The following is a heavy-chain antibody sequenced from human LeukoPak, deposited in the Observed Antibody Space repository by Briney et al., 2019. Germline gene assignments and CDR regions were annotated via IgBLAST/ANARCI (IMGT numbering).Heavy chain of an antibody. J-gene: IGHJ3*02. CDR3: ARDGLSDAFDI. Sequence: SQTLSLTCTVSGGSISSDSHYWNWIRQPAGKGLEWIGRIYTSGSTNYNPSPNPSLKSRATISIDTSKNQFSLRLSAVTAADTAVYYCARDGLSDAFDIWGQGTMVTVSS. CDR2: IYTSGST. V-gene: IGHV4-61*02. CDR1: GGSISSDSHY. D-gene: IGHD5-12*01.